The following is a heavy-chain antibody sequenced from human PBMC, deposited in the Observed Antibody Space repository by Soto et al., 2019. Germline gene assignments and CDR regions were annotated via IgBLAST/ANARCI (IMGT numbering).Heavy chain of an antibody. CDR3: ASSPAAMFAFDI. V-gene: IGHV1-18*01. CDR2: ISAYNGNT. Sequence: GASVKVSCKASGYTFTSYVISWVRQAPGQGLEWMGWISAYNGNTNYAQKPQGRVTMTTDTSTSTAYMELRSLRSDDTAVYYCASSPAAMFAFDIWGQGTMVTVSS. D-gene: IGHD2-2*01. CDR1: GYTFTSYV. J-gene: IGHJ3*02.